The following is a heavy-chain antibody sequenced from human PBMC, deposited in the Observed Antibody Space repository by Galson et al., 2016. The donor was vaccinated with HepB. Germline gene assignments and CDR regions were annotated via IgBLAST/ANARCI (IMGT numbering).Heavy chain of an antibody. CDR2: ISDSGGNT. V-gene: IGHV3-23*01. Sequence: RLSXAASXXXFSTYAMSWVRQAPGKGLECVSGISDSGGNTYFADSVKGRFTISRANSKNTLYLQINSLRAEXTAVYYCAKDRNTVXTYGMDAWGQGTTVTVSS. D-gene: IGHD4-23*01. CDR1: XXXFSTYA. CDR3: AKDRNTVXTYGMDA. J-gene: IGHJ6*02.